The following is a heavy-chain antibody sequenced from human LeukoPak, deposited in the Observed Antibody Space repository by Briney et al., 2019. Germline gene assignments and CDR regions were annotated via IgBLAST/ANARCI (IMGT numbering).Heavy chain of an antibody. D-gene: IGHD4-17*01. CDR1: GFTFSSYA. V-gene: IGHV3-48*04. CDR3: VRDKDYGDSIDY. J-gene: IGHJ4*02. Sequence: GGSLRLSCAASGFTFSSYAMSWVRQAPGKGLEWVSYIDSSSSTRYYADSVKGRFTISRDNAKNSLYLQMNSLRAEDTAVYYCVRDKDYGDSIDYWGQGTLVTVSS. CDR2: IDSSSSTR.